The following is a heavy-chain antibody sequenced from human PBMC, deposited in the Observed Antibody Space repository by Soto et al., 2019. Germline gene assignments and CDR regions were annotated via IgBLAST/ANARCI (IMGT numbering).Heavy chain of an antibody. D-gene: IGHD2-2*01. Sequence: ASVKVSCKASGGTFSSYAISWVRQAPGQGLEWMGGIIPIFGTANYAQKFQGRVTITADESTSTAYMELSSLRSEDTAVYYCARGHPVVPAAIGTWFDPWGQGTLVTVSS. CDR3: ARGHPVVPAAIGTWFDP. V-gene: IGHV1-69*13. CDR1: GGTFSSYA. CDR2: IIPIFGTA. J-gene: IGHJ5*02.